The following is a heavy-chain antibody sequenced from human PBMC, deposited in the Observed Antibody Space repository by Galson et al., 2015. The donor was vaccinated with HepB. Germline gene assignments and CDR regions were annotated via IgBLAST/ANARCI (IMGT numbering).Heavy chain of an antibody. CDR2: ISYDGSNK. CDR3: ARDPLAFGELLRYYYGLDV. Sequence: SLRLSCAASGFTFRSYPIHWVRQAPGKGLEWVSVISYDGSNKYYADSVKGRFTISRDNSENTLYLQMNSLRVEDTAVYYCARDPLAFGELLRYYYGLDVWGQGTTVTVSS. J-gene: IGHJ6*02. CDR1: GFTFRSYP. D-gene: IGHD3-10*01. V-gene: IGHV3-30-3*01.